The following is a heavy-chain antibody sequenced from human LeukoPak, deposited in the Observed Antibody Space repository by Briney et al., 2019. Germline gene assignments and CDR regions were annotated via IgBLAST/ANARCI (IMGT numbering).Heavy chain of an antibody. Sequence: PGRSLRLSCAASGFTFTTFAIDWVRQAPGKGLEWVAAISPHGDIEYYTDSVKGRFTISRDNSKNMIYLQMNSLRGEDSAVYYCAKINNNDDYWGQGNLVTVSP. V-gene: IGHV3-30*18. CDR1: GFTFTTFA. D-gene: IGHD1/OR15-1a*01. CDR2: ISPHGDIE. CDR3: AKINNNDDY. J-gene: IGHJ4*02.